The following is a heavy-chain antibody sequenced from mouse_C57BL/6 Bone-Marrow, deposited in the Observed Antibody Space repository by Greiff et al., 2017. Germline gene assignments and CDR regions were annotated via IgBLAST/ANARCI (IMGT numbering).Heavy chain of an antibody. V-gene: IGHV5-12*01. D-gene: IGHD4-1*01. CDR3: ARQRGTGTWYFDV. J-gene: IGHJ1*03. Sequence: EVQRVESGGGLVQPGGSLKLSCAASGFTFSDYYMYWVRQTPEKRLEWVAYLSNGGGSTYYPDTVKGRFTISRDNAKNTLYLQMSRLKSEDTAMYYCARQRGTGTWYFDVWGTGTTVTVSS. CDR2: LSNGGGST. CDR1: GFTFSDYY.